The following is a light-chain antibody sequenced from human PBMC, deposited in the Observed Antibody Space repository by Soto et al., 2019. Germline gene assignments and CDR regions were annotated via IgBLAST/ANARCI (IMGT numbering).Light chain of an antibody. V-gene: IGKV3-20*01. CDR3: QQYGSSGT. CDR2: GAS. J-gene: IGKJ1*01. Sequence: EIVMTQSPFTLSVSQGERATLSCRASQNISRSLAWYQQKPGQGPRLLIYGASSRATGIPDRFSGSGSGTDFTLTISRLEPEDFAVYYCQQYGSSGTFGQGTKVDI. CDR1: QNISRS.